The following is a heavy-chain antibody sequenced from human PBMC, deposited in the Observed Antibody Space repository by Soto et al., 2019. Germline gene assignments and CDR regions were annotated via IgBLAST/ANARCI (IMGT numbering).Heavy chain of an antibody. Sequence: QVQLVQSGAEVKKPGSSVKVSCKASGGTFSSYTISWVRQAPGQGLEWMGRIIPILGIANYAQKFQGRVTITADKSTSTAYMELSSLRSEDTAVYYCAFITISSTGRWPWGQGTLVTVSS. V-gene: IGHV1-69*02. CDR2: IIPILGIA. CDR3: AFITISSTGRWP. CDR1: GGTFSSYT. J-gene: IGHJ5*02. D-gene: IGHD3-9*01.